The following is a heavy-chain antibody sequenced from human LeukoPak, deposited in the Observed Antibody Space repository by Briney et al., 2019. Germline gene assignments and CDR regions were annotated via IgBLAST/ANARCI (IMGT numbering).Heavy chain of an antibody. D-gene: IGHD3-22*01. CDR3: ARGYDYYDSSGYNY. Sequence: GASVKVSCKASGYTFTSYGISWVRQAPGQGLEWMGWISAYNGNTNYAQKLQGRVTMTTDTSTSTAYMELRSLRSDDTAVYYCARGYDYYDSSGYNYWGQGTLVTVSS. CDR1: GYTFTSYG. J-gene: IGHJ4*02. CDR2: ISAYNGNT. V-gene: IGHV1-18*01.